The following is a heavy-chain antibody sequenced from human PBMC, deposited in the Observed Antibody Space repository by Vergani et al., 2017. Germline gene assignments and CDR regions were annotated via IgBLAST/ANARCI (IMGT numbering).Heavy chain of an antibody. D-gene: IGHD2-15*01. Sequence: QITLKESGPTLVKPTQTLTLTCTFSGFSLSTSGVGVGWIRQPPGKALEWLALIYWDDDKRYSPSLKIRLTITKDTSKNQVVLTMTNMDPVDTATYYCARAYCSGGSCYFNWFDPWGQGTLVTVSS. V-gene: IGHV2-5*02. CDR3: ARAYCSGGSCYFNWFDP. J-gene: IGHJ5*02. CDR1: GFSLSTSGVG. CDR2: IYWDDDK.